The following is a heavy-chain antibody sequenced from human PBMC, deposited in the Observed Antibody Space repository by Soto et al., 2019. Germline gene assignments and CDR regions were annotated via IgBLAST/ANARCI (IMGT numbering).Heavy chain of an antibody. CDR3: ARDLGVVVVAAPYYFDY. CDR1: GYTFTSYA. V-gene: IGHV1-3*01. Sequence: ASVKVSCKASGYTFTSYAMHWVRQAPGQRLEWMGWINAGNGNTKYSQKFQGRVTITRDTSASTAYMELSSLRSEDTALYYCARDLGVVVVAAPYYFDYWGQGTLVTVSS. J-gene: IGHJ4*02. D-gene: IGHD2-15*01. CDR2: INAGNGNT.